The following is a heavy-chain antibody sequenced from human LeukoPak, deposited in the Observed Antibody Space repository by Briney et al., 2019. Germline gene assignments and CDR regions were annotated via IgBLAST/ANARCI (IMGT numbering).Heavy chain of an antibody. V-gene: IGHV3-7*01. J-gene: IGHJ4*02. CDR3: ARGSYWAGDY. Sequence: GGSLRLSCAASGFTFSNYWMSWVRQAPGKGLEWVANIKQDGSGNYVDSVKGRFTISRDNAKNSLYLQTNSLRVDDTAVYYCARGSYWAGDYWGQGALVTVSS. D-gene: IGHD2-8*02. CDR2: IKQDGSG. CDR1: GFTFSNYW.